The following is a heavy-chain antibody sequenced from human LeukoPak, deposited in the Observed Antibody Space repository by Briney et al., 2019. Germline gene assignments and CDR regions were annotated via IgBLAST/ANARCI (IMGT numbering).Heavy chain of an antibody. D-gene: IGHD4/OR15-4a*01. CDR2: MIHSGST. Sequence: SETLSLTCAVYGGSFSGYSWSWIRQPPGKGLEWVGEMIHSGSTNYNPSLKSRVTISVDTSKNQFSLKVSSVTAADTAVYYCARRAGAYSHPYDYWGQGTLVTVSS. CDR3: ARRAGAYSHPYDY. V-gene: IGHV4-34*12. CDR1: GGSFSGYS. J-gene: IGHJ4*02.